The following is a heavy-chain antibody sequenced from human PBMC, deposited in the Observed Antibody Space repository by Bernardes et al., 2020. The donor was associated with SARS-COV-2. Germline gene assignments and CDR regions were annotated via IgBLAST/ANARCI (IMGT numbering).Heavy chain of an antibody. J-gene: IGHJ5*02. V-gene: IGHV4-34*12. CDR3: ARRRIGVTVWFDA. CDR1: GGSFEGYF. Sequence: SEPLSLTCGVNGGSFEGYFWSWIRQSPTKGLEFIGEVIDTGSANYNPSLKRRVILSADKSNRQFSLNLSSLTAADAGIYYCARRRIGVTVWFDAWGQGILVTVSS. CDR2: VIDTGSA. D-gene: IGHD6-19*01.